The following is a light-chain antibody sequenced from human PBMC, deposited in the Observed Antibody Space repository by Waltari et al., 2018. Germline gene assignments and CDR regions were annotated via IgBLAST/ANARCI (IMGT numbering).Light chain of an antibody. Sequence: TQSQATLSLSPGERATISCRASQSVSSYLAWYQQKPGQAPRLLIYGASSRATGIPDRFSGSGSGTEFTLTISSLEPEDFAVYYCQKYSSSPYSFGQGTKVEIK. V-gene: IGKV3-20*01. CDR3: QKYSSSPYS. J-gene: IGKJ2*03. CDR2: GAS. CDR1: QSVSSY.